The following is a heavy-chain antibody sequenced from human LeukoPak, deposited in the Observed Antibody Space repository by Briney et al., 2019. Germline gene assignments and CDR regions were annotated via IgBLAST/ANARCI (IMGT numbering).Heavy chain of an antibody. Sequence: QTGGSLRLSCAASGFTVSTSYMNWVRQAPGKGLEWVSVIYGGGSTYYADSVRGRFTISRDNSKNTLYLQMNSLRAEDTALYFCARGYSSGWPDFWGQGTLVTVSS. D-gene: IGHD6-25*01. CDR2: IYGGGST. CDR3: ARGYSSGWPDF. CDR1: GFTVSTSY. V-gene: IGHV3-53*01. J-gene: IGHJ4*02.